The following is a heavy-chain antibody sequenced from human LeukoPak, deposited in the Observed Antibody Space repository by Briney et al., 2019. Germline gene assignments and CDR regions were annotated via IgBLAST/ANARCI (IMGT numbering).Heavy chain of an antibody. Sequence: ETLSLTCTVSGGSISSYYWSWIRQPPGKGLEWIGYIYYSGSTNYNPSLKSRVTISVDTSKNQFSLKLSSVTAADTAVYYCARDGGSSLNDAFDIWGQGTMVTVSS. CDR2: IYYSGST. V-gene: IGHV4-59*01. CDR1: GGSISSYY. CDR3: ARDGGSSLNDAFDI. J-gene: IGHJ3*02. D-gene: IGHD1-26*01.